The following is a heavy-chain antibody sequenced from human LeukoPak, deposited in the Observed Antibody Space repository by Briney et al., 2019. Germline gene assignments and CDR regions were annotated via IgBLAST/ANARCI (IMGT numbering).Heavy chain of an antibody. D-gene: IGHD2-2*01. Sequence: ASVKVSCKASGYTFTSYGISWVRQAPGQGLEWMGWISAYNGNTNYAQKLQGRVTMTTDTSTSTAYMELRSLRSDDTAVYYCASLVVPAARKLGVFIGWFDPWGQGTLVTVSS. V-gene: IGHV1-18*01. J-gene: IGHJ5*02. CDR1: GYTFTSYG. CDR3: ASLVVPAARKLGVFIGWFDP. CDR2: ISAYNGNT.